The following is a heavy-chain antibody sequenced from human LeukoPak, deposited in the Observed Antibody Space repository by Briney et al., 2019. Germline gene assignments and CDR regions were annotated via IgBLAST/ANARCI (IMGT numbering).Heavy chain of an antibody. D-gene: IGHD3-16*01. J-gene: IGHJ3*02. CDR3: ARAWGRVDAFDI. CDR1: GGSISSYY. V-gene: IGHV4-59*01. CDR2: IYYSGST. Sequence: SETPSLTCTVSGGSISSYYWSWIRQPPGKGLEWIGNIYYSGSTNYNPSLKSRVTISVDTSKNQFSLKLSSVTAADTAVYYCARAWGRVDAFDIWGQGTMVTVSS.